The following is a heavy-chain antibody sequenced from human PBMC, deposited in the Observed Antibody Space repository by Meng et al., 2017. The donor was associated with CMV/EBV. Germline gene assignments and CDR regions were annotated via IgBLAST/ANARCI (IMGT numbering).Heavy chain of an antibody. CDR3: ARVGETIFGVVTHLDH. D-gene: IGHD3-3*01. Sequence: ASVKVSCKASGYTLTGYSMHWVRQAPGQGLEWMGWINPNSGDAHYAQKFQGRVTMTRDTSISTAYMEVSSLRSDDTAVYYCARVGETIFGVVTHLDHWGQGTLVTV. CDR2: INPNSGDA. V-gene: IGHV1-2*02. J-gene: IGHJ4*02. CDR1: GYTLTGYS.